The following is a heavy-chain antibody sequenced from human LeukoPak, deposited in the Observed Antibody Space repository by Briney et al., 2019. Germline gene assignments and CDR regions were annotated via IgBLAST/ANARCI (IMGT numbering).Heavy chain of an antibody. CDR3: AKDPHMVRASNWFDP. CDR1: GFTFSSYA. Sequence: GGSLRLSCAASGFTFSSYAMSWVRQAPGKGLEWVSAISCSGGSTYYADSVKGRFTISRDNSKNTLYLQMNSLRAEDTAVYYCAKDPHMVRASNWFDPWGQGTLVTVSS. CDR2: ISCSGGST. D-gene: IGHD3-10*01. J-gene: IGHJ5*02. V-gene: IGHV3-23*01.